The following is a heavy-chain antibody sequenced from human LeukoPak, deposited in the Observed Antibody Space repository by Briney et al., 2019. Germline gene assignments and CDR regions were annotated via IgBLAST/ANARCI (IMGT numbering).Heavy chain of an antibody. CDR3: ARHPTDYVAFDI. V-gene: IGHV4-59*08. CDR2: IYYSGST. J-gene: IGHJ3*02. CDR1: GGSISSYY. D-gene: IGHD4-17*01. Sequence: SETLSLTCTVSGGSISSYYWSWIRQPPGKGLEWIGYIYYSGSTNYNPSLKSRVTISVDTSKNQFSLKLSSVTAADTAMYYCARHPTDYVAFDIWGQGTMVTVSS.